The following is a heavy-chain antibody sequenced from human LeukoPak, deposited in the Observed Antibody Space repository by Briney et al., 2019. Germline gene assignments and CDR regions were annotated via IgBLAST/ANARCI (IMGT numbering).Heavy chain of an antibody. CDR3: ARQSPSQGTDY. V-gene: IGHV3-23*01. CDR2: ISGGGT. Sequence: GGSLRLSYTASGFTFSSYGMSWVRRAPGKGLERVSAISGGGTYYADSVKGRFTISRDNSKNTLYLQMNSLRVEDTAVYYCARQSPSQGTDYWGQGTLVTVSS. CDR1: GFTFSSYG. J-gene: IGHJ4*02.